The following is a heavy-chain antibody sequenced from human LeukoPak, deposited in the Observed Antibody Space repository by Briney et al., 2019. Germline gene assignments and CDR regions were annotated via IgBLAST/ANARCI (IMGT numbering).Heavy chain of an antibody. CDR1: GDSISSGDYS. Sequence: PSETLSLTCAVSGDSISSGDYSWSWIRQPPGKGLEWIGYIYNSGTTNYNPSLKSRVTTSVDTSKNQFSLKLSSVTAADTAIYYCARNGDDSSDYYYFDYWGQGTLVTVSA. J-gene: IGHJ4*02. D-gene: IGHD3-22*01. CDR2: IYNSGTT. CDR3: ARNGDDSSDYYYFDY. V-gene: IGHV4-30-4*07.